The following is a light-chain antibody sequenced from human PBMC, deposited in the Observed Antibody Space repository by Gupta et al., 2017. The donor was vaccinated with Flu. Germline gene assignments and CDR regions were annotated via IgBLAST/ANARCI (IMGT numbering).Light chain of an antibody. CDR1: QRVLSSSNNKTY. CDR2: CAS. J-gene: IGKJ1*01. CDR3: QQEGRSPGT. V-gene: IGKV4-1*01. Sequence: DIVMTQSLDSLAVSLGYRATITCKSSQRVLSSSNNKTYLAWYQQKPGQAPRLLMYCASTRDTGLPDRFSGSGSGTEFTLTISRLEAEDLAVYYCQQEGRSPGTFGQGTKVEIK.